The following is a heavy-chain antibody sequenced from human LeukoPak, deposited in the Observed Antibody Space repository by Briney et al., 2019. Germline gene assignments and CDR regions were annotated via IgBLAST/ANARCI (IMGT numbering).Heavy chain of an antibody. V-gene: IGHV1-69*04. Sequence: ASVKVSCKASGGTFSSYTISWVRQAPGQGLEWMGRIIPILGIANYAQKFQGRVTITADKSTSTAYMELCSLRSEDTAVYYCAREYYDSSGYVPFFDYWGQGTLVTVSS. CDR2: IIPILGIA. J-gene: IGHJ4*02. CDR3: AREYYDSSGYVPFFDY. D-gene: IGHD3-22*01. CDR1: GGTFSSYT.